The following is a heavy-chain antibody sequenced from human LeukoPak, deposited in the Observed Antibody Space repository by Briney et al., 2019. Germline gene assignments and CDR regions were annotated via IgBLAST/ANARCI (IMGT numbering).Heavy chain of an antibody. J-gene: IGHJ5*02. D-gene: IGHD2-15*01. CDR3: ARPLLHCSGGSCLEH. CDR1: GYTFTSYG. CDR2: ISAYNGNT. Sequence: GASVKVSCKASGYTFTSYGISWVRQAPGQGLEWMGWISAYNGNTNYAQKLQGRVTMTTDTSTSTAYMELRSLRSDDTAVYYCARPLLHCSGGSCLEHWGQGTLVTVSS. V-gene: IGHV1-18*01.